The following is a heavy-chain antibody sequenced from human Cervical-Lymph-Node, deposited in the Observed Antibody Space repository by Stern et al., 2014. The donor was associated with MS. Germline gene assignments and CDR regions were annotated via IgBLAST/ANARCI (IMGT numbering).Heavy chain of an antibody. CDR2: IDWDDDK. CDR3: ARIPTNGYFDY. Sequence: QVTLMESGPALVKPTQTLTLTCTFSGFSLSTSGMRVSWIRQPPGKALEWLGRIDWDDDKFYSTSLKTRLTISKDTSKNQVVITMTNMDPVDTATYYCARIPTNGYFDYWGQGTLVTVSS. J-gene: IGHJ4*02. V-gene: IGHV2-70*04. CDR1: GFSLSTSGMR. D-gene: IGHD2-8*01.